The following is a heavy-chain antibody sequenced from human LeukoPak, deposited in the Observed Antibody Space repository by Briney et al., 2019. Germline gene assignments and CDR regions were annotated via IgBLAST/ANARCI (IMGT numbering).Heavy chain of an antibody. V-gene: IGHV3-74*01. CDR3: ARAGYCSGGSCYFDY. CDR1: GFTFGSYW. J-gene: IGHJ4*02. CDR2: INTDGSSI. D-gene: IGHD2-15*01. Sequence: GGSLRLSCAASGFTFGSYWMHWVRQAPRKGLVWVSSINTDGSSISDAASVRGRVTISRDNAKNTRYLQMNSLSAEDTAVYYCARAGYCSGGSCYFDYWGQGTQVIVSS.